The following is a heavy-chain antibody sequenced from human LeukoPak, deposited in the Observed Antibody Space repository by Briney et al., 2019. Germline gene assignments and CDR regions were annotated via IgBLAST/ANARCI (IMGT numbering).Heavy chain of an antibody. Sequence: GGSLRLSCAASRFSFSTYDMHWVRQAPGKGLEWVAFIRYDGNYKYYGDSVKGRFTISRDNSKNTLYLHMNSLRPEDTAVYYCARRTSAVVAAHWFDPWGQGTLATVSS. D-gene: IGHD2-15*01. V-gene: IGHV3-30*02. CDR3: ARRTSAVVAAHWFDP. J-gene: IGHJ5*02. CDR2: IRYDGNYK. CDR1: RFSFSTYD.